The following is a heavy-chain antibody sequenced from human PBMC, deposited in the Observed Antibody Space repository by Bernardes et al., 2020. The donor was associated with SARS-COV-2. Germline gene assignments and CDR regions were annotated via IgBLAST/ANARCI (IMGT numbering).Heavy chain of an antibody. CDR1: GFTFSSYA. CDR3: AKERRYIRTWYPSQFDY. D-gene: IGHD6-13*01. J-gene: IGHJ4*02. CDR2: ITGSDGTT. Sequence: GGSLRLSCAASGFTFSSYAMNWVRQAPGKGLEWVSAITGSDGTTYYAESVRGRFTISRDNSKNTLYLQMNSLRAEDTAVYYCAKERRYIRTWYPSQFDYWGQGTLVTVSS. V-gene: IGHV3-23*01.